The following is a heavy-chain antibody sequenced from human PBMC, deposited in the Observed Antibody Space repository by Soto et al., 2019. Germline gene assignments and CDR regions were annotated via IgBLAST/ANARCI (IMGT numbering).Heavy chain of an antibody. CDR2: INPKDGDT. V-gene: IGHV1-2*02. CDR3: ARDRSRPGAFDI. D-gene: IGHD6-6*01. CDR1: GYTLTELS. Sequence: ASVKVSCKVSGYTLTELSMHWVRQAPGKGLEWMGWINPKDGDTNYAQKFQGRVTMTRDTSISTAYMELSRLRSDDTAVYYCARDRSRPGAFDIWGQGTMVTVSS. J-gene: IGHJ3*02.